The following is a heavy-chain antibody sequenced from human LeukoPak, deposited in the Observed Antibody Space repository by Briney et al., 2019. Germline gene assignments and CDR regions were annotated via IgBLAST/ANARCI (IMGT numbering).Heavy chain of an antibody. CDR1: GYTFTGYY. J-gene: IGHJ4*02. D-gene: IGHD2-15*01. V-gene: IGHV1-2*02. CDR2: INPSGGVT. Sequence: ASVKVSCKASGYTFTGYYSHWVRQAPGQGLEWMRWINPSGGVTKYAQKFQGRVTMTRDTSISTAYMELSRLTSDDTAVYFCARRYYSGISCYPYYWGQGTLVTVSS. CDR3: ARRYYSGISCYPYY.